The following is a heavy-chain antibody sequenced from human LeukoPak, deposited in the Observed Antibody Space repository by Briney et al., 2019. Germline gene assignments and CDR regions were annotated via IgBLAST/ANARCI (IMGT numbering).Heavy chain of an antibody. CDR3: ARGVAAAWRGLDWFDP. Sequence: ASETLSLTCAVYGGSFSGYYWSWLRQPPGKGLEWLGEINHSGSTNYNPSLKSRVTISVDTSKNQFSLKLSSVTAADTAVYYCARGVAAAWRGLDWFDPWGQGTLVTVSS. CDR2: INHSGST. V-gene: IGHV4-34*01. D-gene: IGHD6-13*01. J-gene: IGHJ5*02. CDR1: GGSFSGYY.